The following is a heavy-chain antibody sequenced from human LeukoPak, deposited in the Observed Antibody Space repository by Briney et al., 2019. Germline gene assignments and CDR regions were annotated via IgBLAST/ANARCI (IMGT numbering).Heavy chain of an antibody. D-gene: IGHD2-2*01. Sequence: ASVTVSCTASGYTFTGYYMHWVRQAPGQGLEWMGRINPNSGATNYAQKFQGRVTMTRDTSISTAYMELSRLRSDDTAVYYCALIKGYCSSTSCSLIGYFDYWGQGTLVTVSS. CDR3: ALIKGYCSSTSCSLIGYFDY. CDR1: GYTFTGYY. CDR2: INPNSGAT. J-gene: IGHJ4*02. V-gene: IGHV1-2*06.